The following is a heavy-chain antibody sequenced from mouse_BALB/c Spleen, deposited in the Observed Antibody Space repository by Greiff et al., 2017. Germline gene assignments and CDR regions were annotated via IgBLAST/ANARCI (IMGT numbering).Heavy chain of an antibody. Sequence: QVQLKESGPELVRPGVSVKISCKGSSYTFTDYAMHWVKQSHAKSLEWIGVISTYYGNTNYNQKFKGKATMTVDKSSSTAYMELARLTSEDSAVYYCARSKGAGDFDYWGQGTTLTVSS. J-gene: IGHJ2*01. V-gene: IGHV1-67*01. CDR2: ISTYYGNT. CDR1: SYTFTDYA. CDR3: ARSKGAGDFDY. D-gene: IGHD3-3*01.